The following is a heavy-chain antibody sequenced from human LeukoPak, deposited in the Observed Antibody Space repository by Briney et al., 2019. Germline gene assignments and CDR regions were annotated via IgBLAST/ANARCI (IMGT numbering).Heavy chain of an antibody. CDR2: IYSGGET. D-gene: IGHD6-13*01. CDR3: TRDPPAVAINTYA. Sequence: SGGSLRLSCAASGVSVSSNFMIWVRQAPGKGLEWVSLIYSGGETSYADSVKGRFSISRDNSKNTLYLQMNSLRVEDTAEYYCTRDPPAVAINTYAWGQGTLVTVSS. J-gene: IGHJ5*02. CDR1: GVSVSSNF. V-gene: IGHV3-66*01.